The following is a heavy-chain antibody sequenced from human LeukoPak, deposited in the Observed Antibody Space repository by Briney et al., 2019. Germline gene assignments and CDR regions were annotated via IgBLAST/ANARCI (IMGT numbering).Heavy chain of an antibody. CDR2: IIKSGSHI. CDR1: GFTFSDYS. D-gene: IGHD4-23*01. J-gene: IGHJ5*02. CDR3: ARGRGGDNSNWFDP. Sequence: GGSLRLSCAASGFTFSDYSMNWVRQAPGKGLEWVSAIIKSGSHIYYADSVKGRFTISRDNANNSLYLQMTGLRAEDTAVYYCARGRGGDNSNWFDPWGPGTLVTVSS. V-gene: IGHV3-21*01.